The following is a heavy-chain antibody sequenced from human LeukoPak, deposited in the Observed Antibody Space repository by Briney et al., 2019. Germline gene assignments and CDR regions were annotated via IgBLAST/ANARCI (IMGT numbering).Heavy chain of an antibody. CDR3: ARDRGRYYMDV. J-gene: IGHJ6*03. Sequence: FTXXXYDMHWVRQATGKGLEWVSGIGTAGDIYYPGSVKGRFTISRENAKNSLYLQMNSLRAGDTAVYYCARDRGRYYMDVWGKGTTVTISS. CDR1: FTXXXYD. V-gene: IGHV3-13*01. D-gene: IGHD6-25*01. CDR2: IGTAGDI.